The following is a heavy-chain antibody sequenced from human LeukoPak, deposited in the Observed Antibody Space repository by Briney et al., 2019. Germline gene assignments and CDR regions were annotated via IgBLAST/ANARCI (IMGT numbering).Heavy chain of an antibody. CDR3: ARSGLRTWFGELLPVDY. Sequence: GGSLRLSCAASGFTFSSYWMSWVRQAPGKGLEWVANIKQDGSEKYYVDSVKGRFTISRDNAKSSLYLQMNSLRAEDTAVYYCARSGLRTWFGELLPVDYWGQGTLVTVSS. D-gene: IGHD3-10*01. V-gene: IGHV3-7*01. CDR1: GFTFSSYW. CDR2: IKQDGSEK. J-gene: IGHJ4*02.